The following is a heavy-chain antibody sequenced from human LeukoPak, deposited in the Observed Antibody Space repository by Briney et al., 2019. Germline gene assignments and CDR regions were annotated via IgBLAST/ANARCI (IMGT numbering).Heavy chain of an antibody. CDR1: GFTFSYYW. J-gene: IGHJ4*02. CDR2: IKQDGSEK. CDR3: ARGMENGYRFFDY. V-gene: IGHV3-7*01. D-gene: IGHD5-24*01. Sequence: GGSLRLSCAAPGFTFSYYWMNWVRQAPGKGLEWVANIKQDGSEKYYVDSVKGRFTISRDNAKKSLYLQLNSLRAEDTAVYYCARGMENGYRFFDYWGQGSLVSVCS.